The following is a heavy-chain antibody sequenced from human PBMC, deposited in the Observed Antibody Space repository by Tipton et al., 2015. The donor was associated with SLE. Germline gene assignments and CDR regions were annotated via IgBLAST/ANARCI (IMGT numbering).Heavy chain of an antibody. CDR3: ARARQLLIGDY. J-gene: IGHJ4*02. CDR1: GGPISSGGHY. CDR2: IRDTQST. V-gene: IGHV4-31*02. Sequence: LRLSCSVSGGPISSGGHYWSWIRQSPGKDLEWIGYIRDTQSTTYNPSLKSRVTISVDTSNNQFSLMLSSVTAADTAVYFCARARQLLIGDYWGQGTLAIVSS. D-gene: IGHD3-22*01.